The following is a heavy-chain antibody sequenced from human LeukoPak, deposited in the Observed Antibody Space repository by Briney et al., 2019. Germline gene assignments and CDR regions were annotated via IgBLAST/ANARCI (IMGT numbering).Heavy chain of an antibody. V-gene: IGHV3-7*01. D-gene: IGHD6-13*01. CDR2: IKQDGGEK. Sequence: GGSLRLSCAVSGFAFSSYWMNWVRQAPGKGLEWVASIKQDGGEKSYVDSVKGRFTISRDNAKNSLYLQMSSLRAEDTAVYYCARDGTAAGLYFDLWGQGTLVTVSS. CDR3: ARDGTAAGLYFDL. J-gene: IGHJ4*01. CDR1: GFAFSSYW.